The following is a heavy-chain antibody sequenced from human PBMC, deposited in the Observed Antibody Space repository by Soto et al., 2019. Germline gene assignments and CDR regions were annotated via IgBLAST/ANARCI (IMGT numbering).Heavy chain of an antibody. CDR1: GYTFTSYD. J-gene: IGHJ4*02. V-gene: IGHV1-8*01. D-gene: IGHD1-1*01. Sequence: GASVKVSCKASGYTFTSYDIYWVRQATGQGLEWMGWMNPNTGNSGYAQKFQGRVTVTSDTSISTAHMELSSLRSEDTAVYYCARRAETNGWNGFGADKYYFDFWGQGTLVTVLL. CDR3: ARRAETNGWNGFGADKYYFDF. CDR2: MNPNTGNS.